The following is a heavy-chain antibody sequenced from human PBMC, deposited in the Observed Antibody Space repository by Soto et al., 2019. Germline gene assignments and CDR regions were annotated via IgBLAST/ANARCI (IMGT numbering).Heavy chain of an antibody. J-gene: IGHJ6*02. CDR1: GYIFVNYG. Sequence: QVQLVQSGDEVKKPGASVKVSCKASGYIFVNYGIAWVRQAPGQGLEWMGRISHYTGNTHSATKVQARLTMTTDTSTSTAYMDLGSLTSDDTAVYYCVMVDNYVTPTPRDVWGQGTTVTVSS. CDR3: VMVDNYVTPTPRDV. V-gene: IGHV1-18*01. CDR2: ISHYTGNT. D-gene: IGHD3-16*01.